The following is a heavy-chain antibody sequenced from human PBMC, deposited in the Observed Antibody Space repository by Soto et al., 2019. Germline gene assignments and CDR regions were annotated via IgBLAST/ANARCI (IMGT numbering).Heavy chain of an antibody. V-gene: IGHV3-48*01. J-gene: IGHJ2*01. D-gene: IGHD4-17*01. Sequence: LVESGGALVQPGGSLRLSCAASGFAFGAYSFRWVRQAPGKGLEWVSYISSIATTIYYADSVKGRFTVSRDNAKNLLFLQMESLRAEDTAVYYCARGGGDYVHEWYFDLWGRGTLVAVSS. CDR1: GFAFGAYS. CDR3: ARGGGDYVHEWYFDL. CDR2: ISSIATTI.